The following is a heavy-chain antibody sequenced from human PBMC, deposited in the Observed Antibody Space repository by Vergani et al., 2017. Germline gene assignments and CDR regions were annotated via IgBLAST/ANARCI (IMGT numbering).Heavy chain of an antibody. CDR2: VFLDDDK. D-gene: IGHD2-15*01. J-gene: IGHJ4*02. CDR3: THRPDCSVGHCYDDY. CDR1: GFSLTTRGVA. V-gene: IGHV2-5*02. Sequence: QITLKESGPTLGKPTQTLTLTCTFSGFSLTTRGVAVGWVRQPPGKALGWLAIVFLDDDKRYSPSLRNRVTITRDTSRNQVVLTMTNIDPVDTATYYCTHRPDCSVGHCYDDYWGQGTLVTVSA.